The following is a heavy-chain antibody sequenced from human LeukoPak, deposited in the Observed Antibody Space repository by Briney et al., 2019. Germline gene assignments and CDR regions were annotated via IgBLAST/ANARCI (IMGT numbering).Heavy chain of an antibody. Sequence: PGGSLRLSCAASGFTFSSYSMNWVRQAPGKGLEWVSYISSSSSTIYYADSVKGRFTISRDNAKNSLYLQMNSLRDEDTAVYYCASAPGYSSSSDPSAFDIWGQGTMVTVSS. V-gene: IGHV3-48*02. CDR1: GFTFSSYS. CDR3: ASAPGYSSSSDPSAFDI. CDR2: ISSSSSTI. J-gene: IGHJ3*02. D-gene: IGHD6-6*01.